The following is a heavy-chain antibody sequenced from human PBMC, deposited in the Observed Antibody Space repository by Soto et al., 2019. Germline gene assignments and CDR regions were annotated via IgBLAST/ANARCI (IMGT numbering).Heavy chain of an antibody. V-gene: IGHV4-30-2*01. J-gene: IGHJ6*02. CDR1: GGSISTSDYS. Sequence: QLQLQESGSGLVQPSQTLSLTCTASGGSISTSDYSWTWIRQPPGGGLEWIGSIYQTWRTYVIPSLKSRVNMSLSKSKNQFSLNLTSVTAADTALYYRAREMTIFGVAPGGGVDVWGQGTTVTVSS. CDR2: IYQTWRT. D-gene: IGHD3-3*01. CDR3: AREMTIFGVAPGGGVDV.